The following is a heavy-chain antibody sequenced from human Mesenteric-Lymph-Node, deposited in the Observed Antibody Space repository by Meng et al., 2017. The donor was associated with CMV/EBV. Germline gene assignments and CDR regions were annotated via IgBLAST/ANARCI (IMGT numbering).Heavy chain of an antibody. V-gene: IGHV4-38-2*02. J-gene: IGHJ5*02. Sequence: SETLSLTCTVSGYSISSGYYWGWIRQPPGKGLEWIGSIYHSGSTYYNPSLKSRVTISLDTSKNHFSLELSSVTAADTAVYYCARGGSWFDPWGQGTLVTVSS. CDR3: ARGGSWFDP. CDR2: IYHSGST. CDR1: GYSISSGYY.